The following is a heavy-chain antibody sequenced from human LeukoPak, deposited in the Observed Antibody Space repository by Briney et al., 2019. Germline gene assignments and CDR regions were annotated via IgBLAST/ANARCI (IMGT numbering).Heavy chain of an antibody. V-gene: IGHV4-38-2*02. CDR1: GYSISSGYY. CDR3: AREDYDSSGYYRPY. D-gene: IGHD3-22*01. Sequence: SETLSLTCGVSGYSISSGYYWGWIRQPPGKGLEWIGSIYHSGSTYYNPSLKSRVTTSVDTSKNQFSLKMNSVTAADTAVYYCAREDYDSSGYYRPYWGQGTLVTVAS. CDR2: IYHSGST. J-gene: IGHJ4*02.